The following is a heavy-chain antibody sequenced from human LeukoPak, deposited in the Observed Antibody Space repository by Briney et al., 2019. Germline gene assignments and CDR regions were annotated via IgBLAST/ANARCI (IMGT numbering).Heavy chain of an antibody. Sequence: ASVKVSCKASGYTFTGYHMHWVRQAPGQGLEWMGIINPSGGSTTYAEKFQGRVTMTRDTSTSTVYMELSSLRSEDTAVYYCARDSLRTAIAMAGGNWFDPWGQRTLVTVSS. CDR1: GYTFTGYH. V-gene: IGHV1-46*01. J-gene: IGHJ5*02. CDR2: INPSGGST. D-gene: IGHD6-19*01. CDR3: ARDSLRTAIAMAGGNWFDP.